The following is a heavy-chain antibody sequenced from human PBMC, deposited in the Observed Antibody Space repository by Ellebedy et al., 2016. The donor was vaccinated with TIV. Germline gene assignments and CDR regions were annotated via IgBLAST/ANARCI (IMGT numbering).Heavy chain of an antibody. CDR1: GFTFSSYA. Sequence: GGSLRLSXAASGFTFSSYAMSWVRQAPGKGLEWVAVISYDGSNKYYADSVKGRFTISRDNSKNTLYLQMNSLRAEDTAVYYCARRPYCSSTSCDQYFQHWGQGTLVTVSS. CDR2: ISYDGSNK. V-gene: IGHV3-30-3*01. CDR3: ARRPYCSSTSCDQYFQH. J-gene: IGHJ1*01. D-gene: IGHD2-2*01.